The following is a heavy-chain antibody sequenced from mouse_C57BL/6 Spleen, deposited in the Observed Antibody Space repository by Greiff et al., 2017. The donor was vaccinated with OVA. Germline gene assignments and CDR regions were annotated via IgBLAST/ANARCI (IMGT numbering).Heavy chain of an antibody. V-gene: IGHV8-12*01. CDR3: ARSPYYYGSSYGYFDV. Sequence: QVTLKVSGPGILQSSQTLSLTCSFSGFSLSTSGMGVSWIRQPSGKGLEWLAHIYWDDDKRYNPSLKSRLTISKDTSRNQVFLKITSVDTADTATYYCARSPYYYGSSYGYFDVWGTGTTVTVSS. D-gene: IGHD1-1*01. CDR1: GFSLSTSGMG. CDR2: IYWDDDK. J-gene: IGHJ1*03.